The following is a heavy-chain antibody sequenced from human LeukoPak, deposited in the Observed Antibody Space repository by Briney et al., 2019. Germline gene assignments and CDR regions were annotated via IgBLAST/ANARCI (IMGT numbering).Heavy chain of an antibody. D-gene: IGHD3-22*01. CDR3: ARWLVSGYSDY. V-gene: IGHV4-59*01. Sequence: SETLSLTCTVSGASITAYYWSWIRQPPGKGLEGIGYIYYSGSTTYSPSLKSRVTISVGSSKEQFSLKLSSVTAADTAVYYCARWLVSGYSDYWGQGTLVTVSS. J-gene: IGHJ4*02. CDR2: IYYSGST. CDR1: GASITAYY.